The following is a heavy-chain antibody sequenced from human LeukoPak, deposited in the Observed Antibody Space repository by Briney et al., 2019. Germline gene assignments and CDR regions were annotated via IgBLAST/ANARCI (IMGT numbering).Heavy chain of an antibody. J-gene: IGHJ6*02. CDR1: GFTFSSYA. CDR2: ISYDGSNK. Sequence: SGGSLRLSCAASGFTFSSYAMHWVRQAPGKGLEWVAVISYDGSNKYYADSVKGRFTISRDNSKNTLYLQMNSLRAEDTAVYYCARTYSSSLSYCYYYGMDVWGQGTTVTVSS. V-gene: IGHV3-30-3*01. D-gene: IGHD6-13*01. CDR3: ARTYSSSLSYCYYYGMDV.